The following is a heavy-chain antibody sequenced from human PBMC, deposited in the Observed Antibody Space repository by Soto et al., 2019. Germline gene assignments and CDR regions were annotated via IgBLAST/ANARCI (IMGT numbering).Heavy chain of an antibody. CDR2: IYYSGST. Sequence: SETLSLTCTVSGGSISNGGYYWSWIRQHPGKGLEWIGYIYYSGSTYYNPSLKSRVTISVDTSKNQFSLKLSSVTAADTAVYYCASTYSGMLRFSEWAHYYYHVMDDWGQGTTVTVSS. D-gene: IGHD3-3*01. CDR3: ASTYSGMLRFSEWAHYYYHVMDD. CDR1: GGSISNGGYY. J-gene: IGHJ6*02. V-gene: IGHV4-31*03.